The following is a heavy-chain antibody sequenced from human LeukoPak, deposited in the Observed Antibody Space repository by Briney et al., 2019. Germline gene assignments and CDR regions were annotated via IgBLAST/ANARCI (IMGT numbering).Heavy chain of an antibody. CDR2: IYYSGST. CDR1: GGSLSSGDYY. V-gene: IGHV4-30-4*01. J-gene: IGHJ4*02. D-gene: IGHD5-24*01. Sequence: SETLSLTCTVSGGSLSSGDYYWSWIRQPPGKGLEWIGYIYYSGSTYYNPSLKSRVTISVDTSKNQFSLKLSSATAADTAVYYCARVEMATIDYWGQGTLVTVSS. CDR3: ARVEMATIDY.